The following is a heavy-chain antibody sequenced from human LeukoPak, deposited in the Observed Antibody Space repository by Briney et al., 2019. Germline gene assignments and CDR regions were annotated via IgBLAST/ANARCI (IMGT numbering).Heavy chain of an antibody. J-gene: IGHJ4*02. Sequence: SGTLSLTCGVSGGSISSTNWWSWDRQPPGQGLEWIGEISLSGVTNYNPSLKSRVTMSLDRSKNHLSLTLTSVTAADTAVYYCSRESGAFSPFGYWGQGTLVTASS. V-gene: IGHV4-4*02. CDR3: SRESGAFSPFGY. D-gene: IGHD1-26*01. CDR1: GGSISSTNW. CDR2: ISLSGVT.